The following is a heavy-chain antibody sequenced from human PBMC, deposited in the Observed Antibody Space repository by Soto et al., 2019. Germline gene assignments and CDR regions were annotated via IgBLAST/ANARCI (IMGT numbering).Heavy chain of an antibody. V-gene: IGHV3-23*01. J-gene: IGHJ3*02. CDR3: AKDKPGTTAFDI. CDR1: GFTFRSYA. Sequence: EVQLLESGGGLVQPGGSPRLSCAASGFTFRSYAMSWVRQAPGKGLEWVSAISESGGSTYYADSVKGRFTISRDNSKNTLYLQMNSLRAEDTAVYYCAKDKPGTTAFDIWGRGTLVTVSS. D-gene: IGHD1-1*01. CDR2: ISESGGST.